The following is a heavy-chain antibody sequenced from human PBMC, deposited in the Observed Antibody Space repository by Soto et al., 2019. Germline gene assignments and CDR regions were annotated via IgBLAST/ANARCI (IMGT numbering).Heavy chain of an antibody. D-gene: IGHD6-13*01. CDR3: AKDGSNWAFDY. J-gene: IGHJ4*02. Sequence: QVQPVQSGAEVKEPGASVKVSCKPSGYTFITYNLHWVRQAPGQGLAWMGIIYPSGGGTRYAQKCQGRLTMTRDTSKSTLYMELSSLRSEDTALYYCAKDGSNWAFDYWGQGTLVTVSS. CDR2: IYPSGGGT. V-gene: IGHV1-46*01. CDR1: GYTFITYN.